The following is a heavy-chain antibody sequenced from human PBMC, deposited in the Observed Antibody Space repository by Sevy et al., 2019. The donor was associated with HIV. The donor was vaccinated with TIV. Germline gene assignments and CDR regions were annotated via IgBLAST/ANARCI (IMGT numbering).Heavy chain of an antibody. D-gene: IGHD1-26*01. CDR3: ATVLGAGAAGAFEI. J-gene: IGHJ3*02. CDR1: GFNFKNVW. Sequence: GGSLRLSCAGSGFNFKNVWMTWVRQTPGKGLEWVGHAKRKSDGGSIDYGSPVNGRFTISRDDSKDMLYLQMSSLKTEDTGVYYCATVLGAGAAGAFEIWGQGTMVTVSS. V-gene: IGHV3-15*01. CDR2: AKRKSDGGSI.